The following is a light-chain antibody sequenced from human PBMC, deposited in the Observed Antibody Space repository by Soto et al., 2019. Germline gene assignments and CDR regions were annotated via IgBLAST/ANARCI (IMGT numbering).Light chain of an antibody. J-gene: IGKJ3*01. V-gene: IGKV3-20*01. CDR3: QQYNNWHPGT. Sequence: EIVLTQSPGTLSLSPGERATLSCRASQSVSSSYLAWYQQKPGQAPRLLLYGASSRATGITDTCMGSGSGADFSLPISRLEAEALSVDYCQQYNNWHPGTFGPGPKVDIK. CDR1: QSVSSSY. CDR2: GAS.